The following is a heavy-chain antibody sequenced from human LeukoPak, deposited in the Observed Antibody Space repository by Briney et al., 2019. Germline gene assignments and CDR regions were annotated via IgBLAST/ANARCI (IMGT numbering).Heavy chain of an antibody. CDR2: ISGSGGST. Sequence: GGSLRLSCAASGFTFSSYAMSWVRQAPGKGLEWGSAISGSGGSTYYADSVKGRFTISRDNSKNPLYLQMNSLRAEDTAVYYCAKLMRSYNWNDFDYWGQGTLVTVSS. D-gene: IGHD1-1*01. J-gene: IGHJ4*02. CDR3: AKLMRSYNWNDFDY. V-gene: IGHV3-23*01. CDR1: GFTFSSYA.